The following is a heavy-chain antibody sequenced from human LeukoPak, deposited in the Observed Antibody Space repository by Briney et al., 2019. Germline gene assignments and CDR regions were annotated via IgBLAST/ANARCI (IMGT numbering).Heavy chain of an antibody. J-gene: IGHJ4*02. CDR1: GFTFSSYG. V-gene: IGHV3-30*18. CDR3: AKRALLGFGELYYFDY. CDR2: ISSDGSDK. Sequence: GGSLRLSCAASGFTFSSYGMHWVRQAPGKGLEWVAVISSDGSDKYYADSVKGRFTISRDNSKNTMYLQMNSLRAEDTAVYYCAKRALLGFGELYYFDYWGQGTLVTVSS. D-gene: IGHD3-10*01.